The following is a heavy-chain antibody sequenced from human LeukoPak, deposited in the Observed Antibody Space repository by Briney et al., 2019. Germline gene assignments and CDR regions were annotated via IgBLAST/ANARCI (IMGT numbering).Heavy chain of an antibody. CDR1: GASISSYY. CDR3: VATERWLQWDY. V-gene: IGHV4-4*08. Sequence: PSETLSLTCTVSGASISSYYWSWIQQPPGKGLEWIAFISNSVSTNYNPSLKSRVTISLDTSRKQLSLRLSSVIAADTAVYYCVATERWLQWDYWGQGTLVTVSS. J-gene: IGHJ4*02. CDR2: ISNSVST. D-gene: IGHD5-24*01.